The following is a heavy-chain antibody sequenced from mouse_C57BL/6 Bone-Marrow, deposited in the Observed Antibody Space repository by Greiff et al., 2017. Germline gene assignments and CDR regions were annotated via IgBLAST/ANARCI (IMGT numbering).Heavy chain of an antibody. CDR3: AREGGKVYWYFDV. J-gene: IGHJ1*03. CDR2: INPSTGGT. CDR1: GYSFTGYY. Sequence: VQLQQSGPELVKPGASVKISCKASGYSFTGYYMNWVKQSPEKSLEWIGEINPSTGGTTYNQKFKAKATLTVDKSSSTAYMQLKSLTSEDSAVYYCAREGGKVYWYFDVWGTGTTVTVSS. V-gene: IGHV1-42*01.